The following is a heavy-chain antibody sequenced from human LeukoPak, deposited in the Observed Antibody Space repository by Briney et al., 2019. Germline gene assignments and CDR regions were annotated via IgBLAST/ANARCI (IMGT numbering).Heavy chain of an antibody. CDR1: GGTFSSYA. D-gene: IGHD6-19*01. V-gene: IGHV1-69*13. Sequence: ASVKVSCKASGGTFSSYAISWVRQAPGQGLEWMGGIIPIFGTANYAQKLQGRVTITADESTSTAYMELSSLRSEDTAVYYCARRGSARYFDYWGQGTLVTVSS. J-gene: IGHJ4*02. CDR2: IIPIFGTA. CDR3: ARRGSARYFDY.